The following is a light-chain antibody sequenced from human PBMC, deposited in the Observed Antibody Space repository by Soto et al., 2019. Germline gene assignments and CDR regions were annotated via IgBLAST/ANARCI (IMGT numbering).Light chain of an antibody. V-gene: IGKV3-15*01. Sequence: EIVVTQSRATLSVSPGERFTLSCMASQSVSSRLAWYQQTPGQSPRLLIYGASTRATGIPARFSGSGSGTEFTLTISSLQSEDSRVYYCHQYNNLWTFGQGTKVDIK. CDR3: HQYNNLWT. J-gene: IGKJ1*01. CDR2: GAS. CDR1: QSVSSR.